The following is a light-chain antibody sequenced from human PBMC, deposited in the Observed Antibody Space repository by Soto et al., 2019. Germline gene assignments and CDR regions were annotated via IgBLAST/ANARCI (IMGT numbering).Light chain of an antibody. V-gene: IGKV1-39*01. J-gene: IGKJ4*01. CDR2: AAS. CDR1: QSISSY. Sequence: DIQMTQSPSSLSASVGDRVTITCRASQSISSYLNWYQQKPGKAPKLLIYAASSLQSGVQSRFSGSGSGTDVTLTISSLQPEDFATYYCQQSYRTPPTFGGGTKVEIK. CDR3: QQSYRTPPT.